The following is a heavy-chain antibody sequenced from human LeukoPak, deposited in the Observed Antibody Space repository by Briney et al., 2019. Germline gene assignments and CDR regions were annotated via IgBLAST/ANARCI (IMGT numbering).Heavy chain of an antibody. J-gene: IGHJ3*02. CDR3: AKDHRPDGYGDYVDAFDI. CDR1: GFTFSSYG. Sequence: GGSLRLSCAASGFTFSSYGMHWVRQAPGKGLEWVAFIRYDGSNKYYADSVKGRFTISRDNSKNTLYLQMNSLRAEDTAVYYCAKDHRPDGYGDYVDAFDIWGQGTMVTVSS. CDR2: IRYDGSNK. V-gene: IGHV3-30*02. D-gene: IGHD4-17*01.